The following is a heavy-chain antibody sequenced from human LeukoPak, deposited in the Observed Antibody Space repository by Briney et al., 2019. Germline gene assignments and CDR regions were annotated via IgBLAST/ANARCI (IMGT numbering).Heavy chain of an antibody. CDR1: GFTLSSYA. CDR3: AKAPFGVVITLFDY. Sequence: GGSLRLSCSASGFTLSSYAMHWVRQAPGKGLEWVSGISWNSNTIGYADSVKGRFTISRDNAKNSLYLQMNSLRAEDTALYYCAKAPFGVVITLFDYWGQGTLVTVSS. CDR2: ISWNSNTI. J-gene: IGHJ4*02. V-gene: IGHV3-9*01. D-gene: IGHD3-3*01.